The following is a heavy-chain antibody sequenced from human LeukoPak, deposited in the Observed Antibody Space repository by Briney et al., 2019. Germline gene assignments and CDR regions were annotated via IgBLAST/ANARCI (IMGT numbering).Heavy chain of an antibody. D-gene: IGHD1-7*01. J-gene: IGHJ3*02. Sequence: KTSETLSLTCSVSGGSNSGYYWTWLRQPAGKGLEWIGRVYTSGSTHYNPSLKTRLTMSVDTSKDQFSLKLSSVTTADTAVYYCARLITGTTTAFDIWGQGTMVTVSS. CDR3: ARLITGTTTAFDI. CDR2: VYTSGST. V-gene: IGHV4-4*07. CDR1: GGSNSGYY.